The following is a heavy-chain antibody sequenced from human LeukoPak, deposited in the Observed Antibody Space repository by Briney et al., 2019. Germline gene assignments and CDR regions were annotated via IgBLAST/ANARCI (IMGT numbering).Heavy chain of an antibody. Sequence: KPSETLSLTCAVYGGSFSGYYWSWIRQPPGKGLEWIGEINHSGSTNYNPSLKSRVTISVDTSKNQFSLKLSSVTAADTAVYYCARGRRSYYDILTGQRRRATYFDYWGQGTLVTVSS. CDR2: INHSGST. CDR1: GGSFSGYY. J-gene: IGHJ4*02. V-gene: IGHV4-34*01. CDR3: ARGRRSYYDILTGQRRRATYFDY. D-gene: IGHD3-9*01.